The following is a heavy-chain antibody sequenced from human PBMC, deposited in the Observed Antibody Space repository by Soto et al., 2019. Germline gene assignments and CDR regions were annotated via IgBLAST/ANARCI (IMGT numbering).Heavy chain of an antibody. V-gene: IGHV4-59*01. J-gene: IGHJ5*02. CDR3: ARSGNPFDP. D-gene: IGHD3-10*01. CDR1: GGSISSYY. Sequence: SETLSLTCTVSGGSISSYYLSWIRQPPGKGLEWIGYIYYSGSTNYNPSLKSRVTISVDTSKNQFSLKLSSVTAADTAVYYCARSGNPFDPWGQGTLVTVS. CDR2: IYYSGST.